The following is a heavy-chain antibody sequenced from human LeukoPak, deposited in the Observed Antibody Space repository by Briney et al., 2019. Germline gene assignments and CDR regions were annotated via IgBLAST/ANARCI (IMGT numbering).Heavy chain of an antibody. Sequence: SETLSLTCAVYGGSFSGYYWSWIRQPPGKGLEWIGEINHSGSTNYNPSLKSRVTISVDTSKNQFSLKLSSVTAADTAVYYCARGKRRSYYYGSGSAIHPFDYWGQGTLVTVSS. CDR3: ARGKRRSYYYGSGSAIHPFDY. D-gene: IGHD3-10*01. CDR2: INHSGST. J-gene: IGHJ4*02. CDR1: GGSFSGYY. V-gene: IGHV4-34*01.